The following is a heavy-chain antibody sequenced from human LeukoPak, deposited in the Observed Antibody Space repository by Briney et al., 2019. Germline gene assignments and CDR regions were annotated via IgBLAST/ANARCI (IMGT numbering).Heavy chain of an antibody. CDR2: IYYSGST. CDR1: GGSISSYY. D-gene: IGHD4-11*01. V-gene: IGHV4-59*01. J-gene: IGHJ4*02. CDR3: AREAYSNYVYY. Sequence: SETLSLTCTVSGGSISSYYWSWLRQPPGKGLEWIGYIYYSGSTNYNPSLKSRVTISVDTSKNQFSLKLSSVTAADTAVYYCAREAYSNYVYYWGQGTLVTVSS.